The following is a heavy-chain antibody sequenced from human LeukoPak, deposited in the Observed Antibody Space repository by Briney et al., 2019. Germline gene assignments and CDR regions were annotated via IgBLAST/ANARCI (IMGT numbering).Heavy chain of an antibody. CDR1: GFSLSNSGVG. D-gene: IGHD2-2*01. Sequence: ESGPTMVKPTQTLTLTCTFSGFSLSNSGVGVGWIRQPPGKALEWLALIYWDDDKRYSPSLKSRLTITKDTSKNQVFLTMTNMDPVDTATYYCAHIRRDIVVVPAEGAFDIWGQGTMVTVSS. CDR3: AHIRRDIVVVPAEGAFDI. J-gene: IGHJ3*02. V-gene: IGHV2-5*02. CDR2: IYWDDDK.